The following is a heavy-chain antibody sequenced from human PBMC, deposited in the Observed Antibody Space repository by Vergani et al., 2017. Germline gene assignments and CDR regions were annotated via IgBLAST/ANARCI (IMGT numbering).Heavy chain of an antibody. J-gene: IGHJ4*02. V-gene: IGHV7-4-1*02. CDR3: ARGDDSSGRKGDY. D-gene: IGHD3-22*01. CDR2: INTKTGRS. CDR1: GYTFTDHM. Sequence: VQLVQSGSELKKPGASVKVSCKASGYTFTDHMLNWVRQAPGQRPEWMGWINTKTGRSTYAPGFTGRFVFSLDTSVSTAHMQISGLKADDTAVYYCARGDDSSGRKGDYWGQGTLVTVSS.